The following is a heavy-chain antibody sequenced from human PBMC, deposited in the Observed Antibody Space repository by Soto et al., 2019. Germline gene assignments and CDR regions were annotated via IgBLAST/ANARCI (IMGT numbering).Heavy chain of an antibody. V-gene: IGHV1-69*13. D-gene: IGHD3-22*01. Sequence: SVKVSCKASGGTFSSYAISWVRQAPGQGLEWMGGIIPIFGTANYAQKFQGRVTITADESTSTAYMELSSLRSEDTAVYYCARPLTNYYDSSGSFDYWGQGTLVTVSS. CDR1: GGTFSSYA. CDR2: IIPIFGTA. CDR3: ARPLTNYYDSSGSFDY. J-gene: IGHJ4*02.